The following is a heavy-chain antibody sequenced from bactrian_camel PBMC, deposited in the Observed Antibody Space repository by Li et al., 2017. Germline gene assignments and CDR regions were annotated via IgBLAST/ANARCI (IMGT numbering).Heavy chain of an antibody. CDR2: IDIDGNT. J-gene: IGHJ6*01. Sequence: VQLVESGGGSVQAGGSLRLSCAASDYTRNFGCMGWFRQAPGKEREGVAGIDIDGNTDYVDSVKGRFTISRDNAKSTLYLQMNNLKPEDTAMYYCAADRALDDDCYVGSLYTDFAYWGQGTQVTVS. CDR3: AADRALDDDCYVGSLYTDFAY. D-gene: IGHD3*01. CDR1: DYTRNFGC. V-gene: IGHV3S53*01.